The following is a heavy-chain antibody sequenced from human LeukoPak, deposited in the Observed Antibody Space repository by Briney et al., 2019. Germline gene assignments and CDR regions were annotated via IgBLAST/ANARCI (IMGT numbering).Heavy chain of an antibody. J-gene: IGHJ4*02. CDR1: GGSISSGGYY. D-gene: IGHD3-10*01. Sequence: SETLSLTCTVSGGSISSGGYYWSWIRQHPGKGLEWIGYIYYSGSTYYNPSLERRVTISVDTSKNQFSLKLSSVTAADTAVYYCARGQMCYYGSGSYFDYWGQGTLVTVSS. V-gene: IGHV4-31*03. CDR3: ARGQMCYYGSGSYFDY. CDR2: IYYSGST.